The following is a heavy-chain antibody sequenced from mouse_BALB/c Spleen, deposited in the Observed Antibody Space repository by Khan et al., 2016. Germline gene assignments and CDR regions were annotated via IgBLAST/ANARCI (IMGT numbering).Heavy chain of an antibody. D-gene: IGHD2-2*01. J-gene: IGHJ1*01. Sequence: QVQLKQSGPELVRPGVSVKISCKGSGYTLTDYAMHWVKQRHGKSLEWIGVISTYSGNTNYNQKFKGKATMTVDKSSSTAYRELARMTSEDSVIYYCARWGLRWYFDGWGAGPTVTVSS. CDR2: ISTYSGNT. CDR1: GYTLTDYA. V-gene: IGHV1S137*01. CDR3: ARWGLRWYFDG.